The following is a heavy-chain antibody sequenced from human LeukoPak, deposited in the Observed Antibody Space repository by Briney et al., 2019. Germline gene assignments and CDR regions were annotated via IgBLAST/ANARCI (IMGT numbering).Heavy chain of an antibody. V-gene: IGHV2-70*20. J-gene: IGHJ4*02. Sequence: ESGPALVKPTQTLTLTCTFSGFSLSTSGMWVSWVRQPPGKALEWLALIDWDDDKYYSTSLKTRLTISKDTSKNQVVLTMTNMDPVDTATYYCARIRHYDFWSGYLFDYWGQGTLVTVSS. D-gene: IGHD3-3*01. CDR2: IDWDDDK. CDR3: ARIRHYDFWSGYLFDY. CDR1: GFSLSTSGMW.